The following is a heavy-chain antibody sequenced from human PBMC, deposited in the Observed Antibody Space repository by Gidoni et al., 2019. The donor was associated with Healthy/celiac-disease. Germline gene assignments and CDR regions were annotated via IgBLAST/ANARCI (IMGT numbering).Heavy chain of an antibody. CDR1: GFNFSSYA. D-gene: IGHD3-10*01. J-gene: IGHJ5*02. CDR2: ISGSGGST. Sequence: EVQLLESGGGLVQPGGSLRLSCAASGFNFSSYAMSWVRQAPGKGLGWVSAISGSGGSTYYADSVKGRFTISRDNSKNTLYLQMNSLRAEDTAVYYCANVVDRGVMRRWFDPWGQGTLVTVSS. V-gene: IGHV3-23*01. CDR3: ANVVDRGVMRRWFDP.